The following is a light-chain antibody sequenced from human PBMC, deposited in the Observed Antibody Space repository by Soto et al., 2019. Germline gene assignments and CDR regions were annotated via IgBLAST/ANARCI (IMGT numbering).Light chain of an antibody. V-gene: IGLV2-8*01. Sequence: QSALTQPPSASGSPGQSVTISCTVTSSDVGGYNYVSWYQQHPGKAPKLMIYEVSKRPSGVPDRFSGSKSGNTASLTVSGLQAEDEADYYCSSYAGGNNVFGTGTKLTVL. J-gene: IGLJ1*01. CDR1: SSDVGGYNY. CDR2: EVS. CDR3: SSYAGGNNV.